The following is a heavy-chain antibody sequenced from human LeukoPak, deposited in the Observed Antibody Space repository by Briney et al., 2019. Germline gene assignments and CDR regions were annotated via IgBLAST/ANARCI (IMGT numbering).Heavy chain of an antibody. D-gene: IGHD1-26*01. V-gene: IGHV5-51*01. Sequence: GESLKISCKGSGYSFTSYWIGWVRQMPGKGLKWMGIIYPGDSDARYSPSFQGQVTISANKSISTAYLQWSSLKASDTAMYYCARRRDLYSGSYYPFDYWGQGTLVTVSS. CDR3: ARRRDLYSGSYYPFDY. CDR2: IYPGDSDA. J-gene: IGHJ4*02. CDR1: GYSFTSYW.